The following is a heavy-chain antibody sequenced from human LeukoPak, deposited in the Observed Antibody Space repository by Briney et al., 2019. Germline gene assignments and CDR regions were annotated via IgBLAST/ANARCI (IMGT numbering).Heavy chain of an antibody. CDR2: ISDDGRSK. CDR3: AKRPSDYGDYVSYFDY. D-gene: IGHD4-17*01. J-gene: IGHJ4*02. CDR1: GFSFISYG. V-gene: IGHV3-30*18. Sequence: PGGSLRLSCAASGFSFISYGMHWVRQAPGKGLEWVGVISDDGRSKDYADSVKGRFTIPRDNSKDTLYLQMNSLRAEDTAVYYCAKRPSDYGDYVSYFDYWGQGTLVTVSS.